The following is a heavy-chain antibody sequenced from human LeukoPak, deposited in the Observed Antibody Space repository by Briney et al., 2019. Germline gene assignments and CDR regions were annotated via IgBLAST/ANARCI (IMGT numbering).Heavy chain of an antibody. Sequence: SETLSLTCTVSGGSINDHYWTWIRQPPGKGLEWIGYIYYSGSTNYNPSLKSRVTISVDTSKNQFSLKLSSVTAADTAVYYCARATPISFRGLIIYNFDYWGQGTLVTVSS. CDR3: ARATPISFRGLIIYNFDY. J-gene: IGHJ4*02. CDR1: GGSINDHY. D-gene: IGHD3-10*01. V-gene: IGHV4-59*11. CDR2: IYYSGST.